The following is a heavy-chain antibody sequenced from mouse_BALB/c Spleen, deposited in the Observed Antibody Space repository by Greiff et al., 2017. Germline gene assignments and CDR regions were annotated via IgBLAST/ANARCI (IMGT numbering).Heavy chain of an antibody. J-gene: IGHJ2*01. Sequence: EVKLMESGGGLVKPGGSLKLSCAASGFTFSSYAMSWVRQTPAKRLEWVASISSGGSTYYPDSVKGRFTISRDNARTILYLQMSSLRSEDTAMYYCARLRDYGYFDYWGQGTTLTVSS. CDR2: ISSGGST. V-gene: IGHV5-6-5*01. CDR3: ARLRDYGYFDY. CDR1: GFTFSSYA. D-gene: IGHD2-4*01.